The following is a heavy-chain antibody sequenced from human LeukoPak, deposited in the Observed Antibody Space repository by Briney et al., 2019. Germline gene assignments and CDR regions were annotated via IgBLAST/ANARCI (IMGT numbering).Heavy chain of an antibody. Sequence: GGSLRLSCAASGFTFSTYAMSWFRQAPGKGLEWVSAISGSGGSTYYADSVKGRFTISRDNSKNTLYLQMNSLRAEDTAVYYCAKDTSDILTGYYLGGYFDYWGQGTLVTVSS. CDR1: GFTFSTYA. CDR3: AKDTSDILTGYYLGGYFDY. CDR2: ISGSGGST. D-gene: IGHD3-9*01. V-gene: IGHV3-23*01. J-gene: IGHJ4*02.